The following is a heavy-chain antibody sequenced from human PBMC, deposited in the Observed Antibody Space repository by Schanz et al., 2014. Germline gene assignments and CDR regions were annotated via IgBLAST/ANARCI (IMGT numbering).Heavy chain of an antibody. CDR1: GFIFTGYF. D-gene: IGHD4-17*01. V-gene: IGHV1-2*06. Sequence: QVQLVQSGAEVKKPGDSVTVSCKVSGFIFTGYFIHWIRQAPGQGLEWMGRFNPGNGGANFAEKFQGRVAMTSDTSIKTYAMELTRLTSDDTAVYYCARVVRSDYLSELDFWGQGTQVIVSS. CDR2: FNPGNGGA. CDR3: ARVVRSDYLSELDF. J-gene: IGHJ4*02.